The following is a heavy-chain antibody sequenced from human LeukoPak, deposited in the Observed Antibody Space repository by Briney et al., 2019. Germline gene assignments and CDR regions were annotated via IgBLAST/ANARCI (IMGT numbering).Heavy chain of an antibody. V-gene: IGHV3-23*01. D-gene: IGHD6-13*01. CDR1: GFSFSTYA. CDR3: AKGAPTVAAGSDI. CDR2: VTSSGESA. Sequence: GGSLRLSCAASGFSFSTYAMHWVRQAPGKGLEWASVVTSSGESAYYADSVKGRFTMSRDNSKNIVTLQMNSLWAEDTAVYYCAKGAPTVAAGSDIWGQGTLVLVSA. J-gene: IGHJ4*02.